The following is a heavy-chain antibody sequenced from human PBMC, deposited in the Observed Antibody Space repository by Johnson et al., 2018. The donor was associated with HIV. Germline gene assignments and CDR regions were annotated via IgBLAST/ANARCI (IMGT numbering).Heavy chain of an antibody. J-gene: IGHJ3*02. CDR2: IGTAGDT. V-gene: IGHV3-13*01. D-gene: IGHD3-22*01. CDR1: GFTFSSYD. Sequence: VQLVESGGGLVQPGGSLRLSCAASGFTFSSYDMHWVRQATGKGLELVSAIGTAGDTYYPGSVKGRFTISRDNAKNSLYLQMNSLRAEDTALYYCARGFSSGYNDAFDIWGQGTMVTVSS. CDR3: ARGFSSGYNDAFDI.